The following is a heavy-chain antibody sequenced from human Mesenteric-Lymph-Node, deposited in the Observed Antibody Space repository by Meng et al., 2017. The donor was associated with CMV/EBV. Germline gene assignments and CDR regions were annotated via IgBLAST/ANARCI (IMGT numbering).Heavy chain of an antibody. J-gene: IGHJ3*02. Sequence: GESLKISCAASGFTVSSNYMSWVRQAPGKGLEWVSVIYSGGSTYYADSVSGRFTISRDNSKNTLYLQMNSLRAEDTAVYYCARDAFDIWGQGTMVTVSS. CDR2: IYSGGST. CDR1: GFTVSSNY. V-gene: IGHV3-53*01. CDR3: ARDAFDI.